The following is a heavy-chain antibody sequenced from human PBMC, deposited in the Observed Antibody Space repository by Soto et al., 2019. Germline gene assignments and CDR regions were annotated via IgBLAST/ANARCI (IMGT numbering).Heavy chain of an antibody. D-gene: IGHD1-26*01. V-gene: IGHV1-69*01. CDR1: GGTFSSYS. CDR3: ARDGGRHSGGSDY. J-gene: IGHJ4*02. CDR2: IIPIFGTA. Sequence: QVQLVQSGAEVKKPGSSVKVSCKASGGTFSSYSINWVRQAPGQGLEWMGEIIPIFGTANYAQKFQGRVTITAAESTSTSYMELSRLRSEDTAVYYCARDGGRHSGGSDYWGQGTLVTVSS.